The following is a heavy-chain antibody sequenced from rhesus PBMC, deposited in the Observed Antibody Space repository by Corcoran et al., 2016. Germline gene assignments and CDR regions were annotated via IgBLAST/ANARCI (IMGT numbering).Heavy chain of an antibody. D-gene: IGHD2-27*01. CDR3: ARLAGGGSGIYCYPHGFDV. CDR2: IGGSSGST. Sequence: QVQLQESGPGVVKPSETLSLTCAVSGGSISDSYRWSWIRQPPGKGLEWIGYIGGSSGSTNYNPSLKRLVTISKDTSKNQFSLKLSSVTAADTAVYYCARLAGGGSGIYCYPHGFDVWGPGVLVTVSS. CDR1: GGSISDSYR. V-gene: IGHV4S18*01. J-gene: IGHJ5-1*01.